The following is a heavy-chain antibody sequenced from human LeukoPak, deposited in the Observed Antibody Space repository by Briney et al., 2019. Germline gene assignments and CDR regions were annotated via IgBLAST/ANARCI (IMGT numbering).Heavy chain of an antibody. Sequence: SVKVSCKASGGTFSNYGISWVRQAPGQGLEWMGTIIPIFGTANYAQKFQGRVTITADKSTSTAYMELSSLRSEDTAVYYCARRYCSGGSCYHDAFDIWGQGTMVTVSS. CDR2: IIPIFGTA. CDR1: GGTFSNYG. J-gene: IGHJ3*02. V-gene: IGHV1-69*06. CDR3: ARRYCSGGSCYHDAFDI. D-gene: IGHD2-15*01.